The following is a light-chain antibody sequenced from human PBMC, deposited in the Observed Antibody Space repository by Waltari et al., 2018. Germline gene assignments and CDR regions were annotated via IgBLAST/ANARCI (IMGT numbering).Light chain of an antibody. J-gene: IGLJ3*02. CDR1: SSDLGTYNY. V-gene: IGLV2-14*03. Sequence: QSALTQPASVSGSPGQSITISCTGTSSDLGTYNYVSWYQHHPGKAPKLMIYDVSDRPSWVSNRFSGSKSGNTASLTISGLQAEDEADYYCSSYTSISTWVFGGGTKLTVL. CDR3: SSYTSISTWV. CDR2: DVS.